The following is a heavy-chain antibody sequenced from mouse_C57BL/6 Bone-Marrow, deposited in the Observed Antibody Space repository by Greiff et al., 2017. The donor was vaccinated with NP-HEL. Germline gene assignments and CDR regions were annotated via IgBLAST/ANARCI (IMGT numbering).Heavy chain of an antibody. CDR3: ARVLVWVLGDY. CDR1: GYTFTSYW. Sequence: QVQLQQPGAELVKPGASVKLSCKASGYTFTSYWITWVKQRPGQGLEWIGDIYPGSGSTNYNEKFKSKATLTVDTSSSTAYMQLSSLTAEDSAVYYCARVLVWVLGDYGGQGTALTVSA. V-gene: IGHV1-55*01. D-gene: IGHD2-10*02. J-gene: IGHJ2*01. CDR2: IYPGSGST.